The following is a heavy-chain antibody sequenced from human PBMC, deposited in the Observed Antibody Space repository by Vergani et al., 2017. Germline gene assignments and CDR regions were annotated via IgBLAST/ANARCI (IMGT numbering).Heavy chain of an antibody. Sequence: QVQLHESGPGLVKPSQTLSLTCTVSGGSISSGGYYWSWIRQHPGKGLEWIGYIYYSGSTYYDPSLKSRVTLSVDTSKNQFSLKLSSVTAADTAVYYCATTGDSVVGDDAFDIWGQGTMGTVSS. D-gene: IGHD7-27*01. J-gene: IGHJ3*02. CDR3: ATTGDSVVGDDAFDI. CDR2: IYYSGST. V-gene: IGHV4-31*03. CDR1: GGSISSGGYY.